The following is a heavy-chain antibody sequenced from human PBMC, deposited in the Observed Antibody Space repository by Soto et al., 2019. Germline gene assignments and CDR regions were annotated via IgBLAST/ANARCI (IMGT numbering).Heavy chain of an antibody. J-gene: IGHJ4*02. CDR3: AGGTGSGSYEF. CDR1: GVSISSSTW. D-gene: IGHD3-10*01. V-gene: IGHV4-4*02. CDR2: IYHGGST. Sequence: QVQLQESGPRLVKPSGTLSLTCAVSGVSISSSTWWTWVRQSPGKGLGWIGEIYHGGSTSYNPSLKSRVTISVDKSKNPFSLKLTSVTAADTAVYYCAGGTGSGSYEFWGQGTLVTVSS.